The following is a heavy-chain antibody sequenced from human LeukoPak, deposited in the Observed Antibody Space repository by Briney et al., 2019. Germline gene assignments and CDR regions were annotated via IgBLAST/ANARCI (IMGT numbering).Heavy chain of an antibody. V-gene: IGHV4-34*01. J-gene: IGHJ4*02. Sequence: PSETLSLTCAVYGGSFSGYYWSWIRQPPGKGLEWIGEINHSGSTNYNPSLKSRVTISVDTSKNQFSLRLSSVTAADTAVYYCAREDDYVWGSYRYRRAPFDYWGQGTLVTVSS. CDR3: AREDDYVWGSYRYRRAPFDY. CDR1: GGSFSGYY. CDR2: INHSGST. D-gene: IGHD3-16*02.